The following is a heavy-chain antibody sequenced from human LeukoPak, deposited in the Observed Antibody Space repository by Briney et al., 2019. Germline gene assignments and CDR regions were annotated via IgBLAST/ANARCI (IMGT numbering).Heavy chain of an antibody. Sequence: PGGSLRLSCAASGFTFSGYEMHWVRQAPGKGLEWVSSISTSGSTIYYADSVKGRFTFSRDNARNSLYLQMNSLRAEDTAVYYCAREEGLRYVDYWGQGTRVSVSS. CDR3: AREEGLRYVDY. CDR1: GFTFSGYE. D-gene: IGHD3-16*01. J-gene: IGHJ4*02. CDR2: ISTSGSTI. V-gene: IGHV3-48*03.